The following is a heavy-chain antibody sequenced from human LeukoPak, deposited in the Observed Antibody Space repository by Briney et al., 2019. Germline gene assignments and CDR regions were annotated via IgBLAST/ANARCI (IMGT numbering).Heavy chain of an antibody. Sequence: TGGSLRLSCAASGFTFSSYWMHWVRQAPGKGLVWVSRISSDGSTTSYADSVKGRFTISRDNAKNTLYLQMSRLRAEDTAVYYSARRGGSYNDYWGQGTLVTVSS. CDR2: ISSDGSTT. D-gene: IGHD1-26*01. J-gene: IGHJ4*02. V-gene: IGHV3-74*01. CDR1: GFTFSSYW. CDR3: ARRGGSYNDY.